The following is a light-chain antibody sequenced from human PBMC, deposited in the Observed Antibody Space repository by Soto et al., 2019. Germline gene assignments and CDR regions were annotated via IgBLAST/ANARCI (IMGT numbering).Light chain of an antibody. V-gene: IGKV3-20*01. CDR3: QQYDSPPWT. CDR1: QSVSSSY. Sequence: EIFLTQSPGTLSLSPWEIATLSWRASQSVSSSYLAWYQQKPGQAPRLLIYGASSRATGTPDRFSGSGSGTDFTLTISRLEPEDFAMYYCQQYDSPPWTFGQGTKVDIK. J-gene: IGKJ1*01. CDR2: GAS.